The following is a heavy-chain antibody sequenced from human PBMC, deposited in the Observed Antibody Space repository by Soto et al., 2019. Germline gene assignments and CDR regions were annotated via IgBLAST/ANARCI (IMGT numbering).Heavy chain of an antibody. Sequence: EVKVLESGGGLVQPGGSLRISRATSGFTFRLYPMNWVRQAPGKGLEWVSGISAGGDSTYYADSVKGRFTIFRDNSKNSVYLQMNSLRVEDTAVYYCARRVWGQGTLVTVSS. J-gene: IGHJ4*02. CDR1: GFTFRLYP. CDR3: ARRV. V-gene: IGHV3-23*01. CDR2: ISAGGDST.